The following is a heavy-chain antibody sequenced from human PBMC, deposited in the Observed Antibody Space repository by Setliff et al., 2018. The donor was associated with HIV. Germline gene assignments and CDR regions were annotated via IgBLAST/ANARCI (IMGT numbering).Heavy chain of an antibody. CDR1: GGSISSYY. V-gene: IGHV4-59*01. Sequence: SLTCSVSGGSISSYYWSWIRQPPGKGLEWIGYIYYGGNTNYNPSLKSRVTTAVDRSTNQFSLKLSSVTAADTAVYYCARGIAAAYTYYYMDVWGKGTTVTV. D-gene: IGHD6-13*01. CDR2: IYYGGNT. CDR3: ARGIAAAYTYYYMDV. J-gene: IGHJ6*03.